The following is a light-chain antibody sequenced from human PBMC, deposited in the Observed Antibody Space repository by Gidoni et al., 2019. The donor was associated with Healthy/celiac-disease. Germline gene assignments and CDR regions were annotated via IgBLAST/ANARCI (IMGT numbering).Light chain of an antibody. V-gene: IGLV2-23*02. J-gene: IGLJ1*01. CDR2: EFS. CDR1: SSDVGSYNL. CDR3: CSYAGSSTYV. Sequence: QSALTQPASVSGSPGQSITISCTGTSSDVGSYNLVSWYQQHPGKAPKLMIYEFSKRPSGVSNRFSCSKSGNTASLTISVLQAEDEADYYCCSYAGSSTYVFGTGTKVTVL.